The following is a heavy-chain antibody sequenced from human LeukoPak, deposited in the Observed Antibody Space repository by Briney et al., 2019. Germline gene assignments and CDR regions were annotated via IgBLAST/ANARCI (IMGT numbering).Heavy chain of an antibody. CDR3: ARDLFYCSGGSCYSRNGFDI. D-gene: IGHD2-15*01. CDR2: INSDGSST. CDR1: GFTFSAYW. Sequence: GGSLRLSCAASGFTFSAYWMHWVRHAPGKGLLWVSRINSDGSSTSYADSVKGRFTISRDNAKNTLYLQMNSLRAEDTAVYYCARDLFYCSGGSCYSRNGFDIWGQGTMVTVSS. V-gene: IGHV3-74*01. J-gene: IGHJ3*02.